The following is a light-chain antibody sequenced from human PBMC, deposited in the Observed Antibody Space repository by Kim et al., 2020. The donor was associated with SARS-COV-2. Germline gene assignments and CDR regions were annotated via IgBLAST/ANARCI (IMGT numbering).Light chain of an antibody. Sequence: SASVGDRVTITCRASQSIDSSLNWYQQKPGKAPNLLIYTASSLEGGVPSRFSGSGSVTDFTLTITSLQPEDFATYFCQQSYSAPYTFGQGTKLEI. CDR1: QSIDSS. CDR2: TAS. J-gene: IGKJ2*01. V-gene: IGKV1-39*01. CDR3: QQSYSAPYT.